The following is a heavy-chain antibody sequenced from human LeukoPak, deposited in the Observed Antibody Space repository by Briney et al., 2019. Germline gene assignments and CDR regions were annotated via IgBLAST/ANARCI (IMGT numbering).Heavy chain of an antibody. Sequence: KPGGSLRLSCAASGFTFSSSNMHWVREAPGKGLEWVSFISGTSTAIKYADSVKGRFAISRDIGRKSLYLQMNSLSDEDTAVYYCARGGGGSYPDAFDIWGQGTVVTVSS. CDR2: ISGTSTAI. D-gene: IGHD3-16*01. CDR1: GFTFSSSN. CDR3: ARGGGGSYPDAFDI. J-gene: IGHJ3*02. V-gene: IGHV3-48*02.